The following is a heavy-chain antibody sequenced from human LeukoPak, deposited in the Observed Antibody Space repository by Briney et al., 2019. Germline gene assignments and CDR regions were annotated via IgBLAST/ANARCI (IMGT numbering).Heavy chain of an antibody. CDR3: ARVTGVADFDY. V-gene: IGHV4-39*01. D-gene: IGHD2-15*01. CDR2: IYYSGST. CDR1: SGSISSSSHY. Sequence: PSETLSLTCTVSSGSISSSSHYWGWIRQPPGKGLEWIGSIYYSGSTYYNPSLKSRVTISVDTSKNQFSLKLSSVTAADTAVYYCARVTGVADFDYWGQGTLVTVSS. J-gene: IGHJ4*02.